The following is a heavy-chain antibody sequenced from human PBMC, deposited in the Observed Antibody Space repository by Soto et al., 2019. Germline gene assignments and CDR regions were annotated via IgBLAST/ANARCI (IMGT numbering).Heavy chain of an antibody. CDR3: AREGLPVGYCTNGVCSPSPFYYYYGMDV. J-gene: IGHJ6*02. CDR2: ISSSSFTI. Sequence: PGGSLRLSCAASGFRFSDYSMNWVRQAPGRGLEWVSYISSSSFTIHYADSVEGRFAISRDNAKNSLYLQMNSLRAEDTAVYYCAREGLPVGYCTNGVCSPSPFYYYYGMDVWGQGTTVTVSS. V-gene: IGHV3-48*01. CDR1: GFRFSDYS. D-gene: IGHD2-8*01.